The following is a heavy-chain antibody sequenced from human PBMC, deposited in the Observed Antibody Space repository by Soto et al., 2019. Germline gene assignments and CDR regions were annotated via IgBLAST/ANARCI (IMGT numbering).Heavy chain of an antibody. V-gene: IGHV1-69*01. Sequence: SVTGSCTASGGTFSSYAISWVRQAPGQGLEWMGGIIPIFGTTNYAQKFKGRVTITADESTSTAYMELSSLRSEDTAVYYCARGGPAYYDSSGYYYGAFDIWGQGTMVNVSS. CDR3: ARGGPAYYDSSGYYYGAFDI. D-gene: IGHD3-22*01. CDR2: IIPIFGTT. J-gene: IGHJ3*02. CDR1: GGTFSSYA.